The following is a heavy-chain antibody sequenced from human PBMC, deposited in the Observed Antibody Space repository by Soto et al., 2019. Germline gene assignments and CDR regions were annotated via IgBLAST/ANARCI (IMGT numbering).Heavy chain of an antibody. V-gene: IGHV3-7*01. D-gene: IGHD4-17*01. CDR3: ARCLRGSTVTERYYYYYYMDV. Sequence: GGSLRLSCAASGFTFSSYWMSWVRQAPGKGLEWVANIKQDGSEKYYVDSVKGRFTISRDNAKNSLYLQMNSLRAEDTAVYYCARCLRGSTVTERYYYYYYMDVWGKGTTVTVSS. CDR1: GFTFSSYW. CDR2: IKQDGSEK. J-gene: IGHJ6*03.